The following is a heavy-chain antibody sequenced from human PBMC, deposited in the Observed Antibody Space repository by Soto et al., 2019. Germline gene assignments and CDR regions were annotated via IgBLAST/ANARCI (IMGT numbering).Heavy chain of an antibody. CDR3: ARGLSRDFWNGSLY. Sequence: QVQLVQSGAEEKKPGASVKVSCKASGYTFTSYAMHWVRQAPGQRLEWMGWINAGNGNTKYSQKFQGRVTITRDTSASTGYVELSSLRSEDTAVYYCARGLSRDFWNGSLYWGQGTLVTVSS. CDR1: GYTFTSYA. D-gene: IGHD3-3*01. CDR2: INAGNGNT. J-gene: IGHJ4*02. V-gene: IGHV1-3*05.